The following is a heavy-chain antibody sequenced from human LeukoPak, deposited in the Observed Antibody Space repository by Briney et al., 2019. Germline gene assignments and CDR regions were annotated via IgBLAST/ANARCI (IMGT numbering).Heavy chain of an antibody. D-gene: IGHD1-1*01. J-gene: IGHJ4*02. CDR2: IYPGDSDT. V-gene: IGHV5-51*01. Sequence: PGGSLRLSCKGSGYSLTSYWVGWVRQMPGKGLEWMGIIYPGDSDTRYSPSFQGQVTISADKSISTAYLQWSSLKASDTAMYYCARRYPEFDYWGQGTLVTVSS. CDR3: ARRYPEFDY. CDR1: GYSLTSYW.